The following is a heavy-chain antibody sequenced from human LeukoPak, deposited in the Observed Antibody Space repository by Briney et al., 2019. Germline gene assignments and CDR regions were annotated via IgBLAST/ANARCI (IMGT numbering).Heavy chain of an antibody. CDR1: GGSISSYY. D-gene: IGHD4-11*01. CDR3: ARGGLQDRYYYYGMDV. J-gene: IGHJ6*02. Sequence: SETLSLTCTVSGGSISSYYWSWVRQPPGRGLELIGYIYYSGSTNYNPSLKSRVTISVDTSKNQFSLKLSSVTAADTAVYYCARGGLQDRYYYYGMDVWGQGTTVTVSS. CDR2: IYYSGST. V-gene: IGHV4-59*01.